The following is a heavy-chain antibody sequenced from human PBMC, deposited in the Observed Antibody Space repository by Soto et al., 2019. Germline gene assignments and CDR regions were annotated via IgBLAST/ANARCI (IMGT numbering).Heavy chain of an antibody. D-gene: IGHD3-10*01. CDR1: GYTFTSYY. J-gene: IGHJ6*02. CDR2: INPNSGGT. CDR3: ARDRVSNYYYYYGMDV. Sequence: QVQLVQSGAEVKKPGASVKVSCKASGYTFTSYYMHWVRQAPGQGLEWMGWINPNSGGTNYAQKFQGWVTMTRDTSISTAYMELSRLRSDDTAVYYCARDRVSNYYYYYGMDVWGQGTTVTVSS. V-gene: IGHV1-2*04.